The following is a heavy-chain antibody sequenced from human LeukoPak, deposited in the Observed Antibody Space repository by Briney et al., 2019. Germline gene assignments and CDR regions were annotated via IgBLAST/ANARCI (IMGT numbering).Heavy chain of an antibody. V-gene: IGHV3-7*01. Sequence: GGSLRLSCAASGFTFSSYAMSWVRQAPGKGLEWVANIKQDGSEKHYVDSVKGRFTISRDNAKNSLYLQMNSLRAEDTAVYYCARDSMYSSGWDVDYWGQGTLVTVSS. J-gene: IGHJ4*02. CDR2: IKQDGSEK. CDR1: GFTFSSYA. D-gene: IGHD6-19*01. CDR3: ARDSMYSSGWDVDY.